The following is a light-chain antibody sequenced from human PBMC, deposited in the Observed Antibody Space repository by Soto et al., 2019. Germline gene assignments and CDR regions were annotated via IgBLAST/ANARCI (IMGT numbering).Light chain of an antibody. CDR2: AAS. V-gene: IGKV1-27*01. J-gene: IGKJ1*01. Sequence: DVQMTQSPSYVYASVGDTVTITCRASQGITCWLAWYQQKKGKVPKLLIYAASTLQSVVPSRFSGSGSGTDFTLTFSSLQPEDVATYYCQKSRAFGQGTKLDIK. CDR3: QKSRA. CDR1: QGITCW.